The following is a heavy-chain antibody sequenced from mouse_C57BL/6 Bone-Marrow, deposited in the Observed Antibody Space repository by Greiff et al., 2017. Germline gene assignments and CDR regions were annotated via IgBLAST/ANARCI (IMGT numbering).Heavy chain of an antibody. CDR2: IDPETGGT. Sequence: QVQLQQSGAELVRPGASVTLSCKASGYTFTDYEMHWVKQTPVHGLEWIGAIDPETGGTAYNQKFQGKAILTADKSSSTAYMELRSLTSEDSAVYYCTRYYYGSGLDGWGQGTTRTVSS. V-gene: IGHV1-15*01. CDR1: GYTFTDYE. CDR3: TRYYYGSGLDG. J-gene: IGHJ2*01. D-gene: IGHD1-1*01.